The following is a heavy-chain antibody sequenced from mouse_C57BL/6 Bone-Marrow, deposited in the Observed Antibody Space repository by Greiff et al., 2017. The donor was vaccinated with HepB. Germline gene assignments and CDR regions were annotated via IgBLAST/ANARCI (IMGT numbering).Heavy chain of an antibody. D-gene: IGHD1-1*01. CDR3: ARDYGSSHCYLYFDV. CDR1: GYAFSSSW. J-gene: IGHJ1*03. Sequence: QVQLQQSGPELVKPGASVKISCKASGYAFSSSWMNWVKQRPGKGLEWIGRIYPGDGDTNYNGKFKGKATLTADKSSSTAYMQLSSLTSEDSAVYFCARDYGSSHCYLYFDVWGTGTTVTVSS. CDR2: IYPGDGDT. V-gene: IGHV1-82*01.